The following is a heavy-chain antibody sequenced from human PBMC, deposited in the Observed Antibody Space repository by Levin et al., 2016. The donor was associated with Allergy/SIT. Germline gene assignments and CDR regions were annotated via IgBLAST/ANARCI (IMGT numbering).Heavy chain of an antibody. CDR2: INHSGST. D-gene: IGHD6-19*01. Sequence: RQAPGKGLEWIGEINHSGSTNYNPSLKSRVTISVDTSKNQFSLKLSSVTAADTAVYYCASSVAGTYYFDYWGQGTLVTVSS. V-gene: IGHV4-34*01. J-gene: IGHJ4*02. CDR3: ASSVAGTYYFDY.